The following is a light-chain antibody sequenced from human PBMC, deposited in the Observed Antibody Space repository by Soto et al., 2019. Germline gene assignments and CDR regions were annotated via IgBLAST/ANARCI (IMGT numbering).Light chain of an antibody. V-gene: IGKV1-39*01. CDR3: QQSYSTPVT. CDR2: AAS. Sequence: DIQMTQSPSSLSASVADRVTITCRASQSISSYLNWYQQKPGKAPKLLIYAASSLQSGVPSRFSGSRSGTDFTLTISSLQPEDFATYYCQQSYSTPVTFGQGTRLEI. CDR1: QSISSY. J-gene: IGKJ5*01.